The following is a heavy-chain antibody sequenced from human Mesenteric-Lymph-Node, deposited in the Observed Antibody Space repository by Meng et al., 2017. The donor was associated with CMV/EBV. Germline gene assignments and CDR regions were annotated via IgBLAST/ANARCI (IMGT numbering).Heavy chain of an antibody. V-gene: IGHV4-31*02. D-gene: IGHD3-3*01. Sequence: VSGGSISSGGYYWSWIRQHPGKGLEYIGYIYYSGTTYCNPSLKSRITISVDTSKNQFSLKLTSVTAADTAVYFCARMEWLLHYFDYWGQGALVTVSS. CDR1: GGSISSGGYY. CDR2: IYYSGTT. CDR3: ARMEWLLHYFDY. J-gene: IGHJ4*02.